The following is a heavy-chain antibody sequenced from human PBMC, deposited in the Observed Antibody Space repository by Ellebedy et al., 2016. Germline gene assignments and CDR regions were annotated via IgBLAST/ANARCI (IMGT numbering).Heavy chain of an antibody. CDR2: ISSSSTI. Sequence: GGSLRLSCAASGFTFSSYSMNWVRQAPGKGLEWVSYISSSSTIYYADSVKGRFTISRDNAKNSLYLQMNSLRAEDTAVYYCARGRTGPFDYWGRGTLVTVSS. CDR3: ARGRTGPFDY. V-gene: IGHV3-48*01. CDR1: GFTFSSYS. J-gene: IGHJ4*02.